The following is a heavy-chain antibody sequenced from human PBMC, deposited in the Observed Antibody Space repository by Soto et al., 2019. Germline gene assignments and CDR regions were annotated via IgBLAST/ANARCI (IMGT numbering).Heavy chain of an antibody. CDR3: ARGSYYSGWV. Sequence: SQTLSLTCAISGDSVSSTSTAWSWIRQSPSRGLEWLGRTYYRSNWYTDYAVSVKSRITISPDTSRNQFSLQLNSVTPEDTAVYYCARGSYYSGWVWGQGTLVTVSS. D-gene: IGHD6-19*01. J-gene: IGHJ4*02. V-gene: IGHV6-1*01. CDR1: GDSVSSTSTA. CDR2: TYYRSNWYT.